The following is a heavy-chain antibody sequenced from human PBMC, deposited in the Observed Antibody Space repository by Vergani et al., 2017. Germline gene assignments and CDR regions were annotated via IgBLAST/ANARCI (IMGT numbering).Heavy chain of an antibody. CDR1: GGTFSSYA. CDR2: IIPILGIA. CDR3: ARYGRWLQGGWFDQ. V-gene: IGHV1-69*04. J-gene: IGHJ5*02. D-gene: IGHD5-24*01. Sequence: QVQLVQSGAEVKKPGSSVKVSCKSSGGTFSSYAISWVRQAPGQGLECMGRIIPILGIANYAQKFKGRVTITADKSTSTAYMELSSLRSEDAAVYDCARYGRWLQGGWFDQWGQGRLVTVSS.